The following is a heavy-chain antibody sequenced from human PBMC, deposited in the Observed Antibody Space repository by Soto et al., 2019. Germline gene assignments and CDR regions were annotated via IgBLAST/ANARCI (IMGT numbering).Heavy chain of an antibody. CDR3: ARDKITGYFQH. V-gene: IGHV4-34*01. J-gene: IGHJ1*01. CDR1: GGSFSGYY. CDR2: INHSGST. Sequence: SETLSLTCAVYGGSFSGYYWTWIRQPPGTGLEWIGEINHSGSTNYNPSLKSRVTISVDTSKNQFSLKLTSVTAADTAVYYCARDKITGYFQHWGQGTLVTVSS. D-gene: IGHD3-10*01.